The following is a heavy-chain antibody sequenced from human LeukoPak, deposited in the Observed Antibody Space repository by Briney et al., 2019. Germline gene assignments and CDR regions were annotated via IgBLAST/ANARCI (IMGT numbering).Heavy chain of an antibody. Sequence: AGSLRLSWAASAFSFTGYWMTWVRQAPGKGLEWVARLHPDGSERNYVGSVEGRFTVFGDNAKSSLFLQMHSQRVEDTAVYYCARGGYSFDYLGQGTLVTVSS. D-gene: IGHD5-12*01. CDR2: LHPDGSER. J-gene: IGHJ4*02. CDR3: ARGGYSFDY. CDR1: AFSFTGYW. V-gene: IGHV3-7*01.